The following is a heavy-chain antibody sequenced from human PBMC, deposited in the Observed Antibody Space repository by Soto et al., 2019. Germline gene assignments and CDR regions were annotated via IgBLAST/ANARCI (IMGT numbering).Heavy chain of an antibody. V-gene: IGHV1-69*13. CDR3: ASILGVEMATISYPYYFDY. CDR2: IIPIFGTA. D-gene: IGHD5-12*01. CDR1: GGTFSSYA. J-gene: IGHJ4*02. Sequence: SVKVSCKASGGTFSSYAISWVRQAPGQGLEWMGGIIPIFGTANYAQKFQGRVTITADESTSTAYMELSSLRSEDTAVYYCASILGVEMATISYPYYFDYWGQGTLVTVS.